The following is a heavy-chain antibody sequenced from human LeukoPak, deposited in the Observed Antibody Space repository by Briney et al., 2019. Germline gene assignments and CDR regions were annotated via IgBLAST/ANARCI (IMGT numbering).Heavy chain of an antibody. Sequence: ASVKVSCKASGYTFSSYYMHWVRQAPGQGLEWMGAINPSGGRTSYAQKFQGRVTMTRDTSTSTVYMELSSLRSEDAAVYYCARLRHDNSGPFGYWGQGTLVTVSS. V-gene: IGHV1-46*01. D-gene: IGHD3-22*01. CDR3: ARLRHDNSGPFGY. CDR2: INPSGGRT. J-gene: IGHJ4*02. CDR1: GYTFSSYY.